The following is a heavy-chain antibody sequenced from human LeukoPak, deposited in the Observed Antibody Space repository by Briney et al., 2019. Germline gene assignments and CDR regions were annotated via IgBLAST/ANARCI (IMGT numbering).Heavy chain of an antibody. CDR1: GFTFSSYA. J-gene: IGHJ4*02. CDR2: ISGSGGST. CDR3: TPGGVDF. V-gene: IGHV3-23*01. Sequence: GGSLRLSCAASGFTFSSYAMSWVRQAPGKGLEWVSAISGSGGSTYYADSVKGRFTISRDNSKNTLYLQMDSLKTEDTAVYYCTPGGVDFWGQGTLVTVSS.